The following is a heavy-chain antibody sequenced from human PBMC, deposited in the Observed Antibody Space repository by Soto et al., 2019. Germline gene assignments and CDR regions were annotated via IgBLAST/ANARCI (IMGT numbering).Heavy chain of an antibody. Sequence: SETLSLTCTVSGGSLSSYYWTWIRQPPGKGLEWIGYVYYSGNTYYNPSLRSRVTISVDMAKNQFSLNLNSVTAADTAVYYCARHLLGFFPNAMDVWGQGTSVTVSS. V-gene: IGHV4-59*08. CDR1: GGSLSSYY. J-gene: IGHJ6*02. CDR3: ARHLLGFFPNAMDV. D-gene: IGHD3-3*01. CDR2: VYYSGNT.